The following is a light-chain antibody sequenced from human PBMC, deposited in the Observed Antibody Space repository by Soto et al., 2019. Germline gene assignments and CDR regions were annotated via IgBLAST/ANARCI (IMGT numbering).Light chain of an antibody. V-gene: IGLV1-47*02. CDR2: SNN. Sequence: QSVLTQPPSASGTPGQRVTISCSGSSSNIGSNYVYWYQQLPGTAPKLLIYSNNQRPSGVPDRFSGSKSGTSASLAISWLRSEDEADYYCAAWDDSLSGPVFGGGTKLTVL. CDR1: SSNIGSNY. J-gene: IGLJ3*02. CDR3: AAWDDSLSGPV.